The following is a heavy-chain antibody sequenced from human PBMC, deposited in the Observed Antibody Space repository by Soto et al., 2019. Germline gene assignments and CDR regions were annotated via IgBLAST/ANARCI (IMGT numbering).Heavy chain of an antibody. CDR1: GYTFTSYD. CDR3: ARTAAAGTDYYYYYMDV. D-gene: IGHD6-13*01. CDR2: MNPNSGNT. J-gene: IGHJ6*03. V-gene: IGHV1-8*01. Sequence: ASVKVSCKASGYTFTSYDINRVRQATGQGLEWMGWMNPNSGNTGYAQKFQGRVTMTRNTSISTAYMELSSLRSEDTAVYYCARTAAAGTDYYYYYMDVWGKGTTVTVSS.